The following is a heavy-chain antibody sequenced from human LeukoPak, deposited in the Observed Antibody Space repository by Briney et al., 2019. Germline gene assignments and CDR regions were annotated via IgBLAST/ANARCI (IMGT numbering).Heavy chain of an antibody. CDR1: GFTFSSYA. Sequence: GGSLRLSCAPSGFTFSSYAMHWVRQAPGKGLEWVAVISYDGSNKYYVDSVKGRFTISRDNSKNTLYLQMNSLRAEDTAVYYCARDPQGFCSGGSCYGNYFDFWGQGTLVTVSS. V-gene: IGHV3-30-3*01. CDR3: ARDPQGFCSGGSCYGNYFDF. J-gene: IGHJ4*02. D-gene: IGHD2-15*01. CDR2: ISYDGSNK.